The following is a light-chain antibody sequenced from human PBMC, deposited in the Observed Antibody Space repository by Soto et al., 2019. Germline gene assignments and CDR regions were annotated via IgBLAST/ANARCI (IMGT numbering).Light chain of an antibody. Sequence: EIVLTQSPATLSLSPGERATLSCRASQSVSSYLAWYQQKPGQAPRLLIYDASNRATGIPARFSGSGSGTDFTLTISSLEPEDFVVYYCQQLGQGTRLEIK. CDR3: QQ. J-gene: IGKJ5*01. V-gene: IGKV3-11*01. CDR2: DAS. CDR1: QSVSSY.